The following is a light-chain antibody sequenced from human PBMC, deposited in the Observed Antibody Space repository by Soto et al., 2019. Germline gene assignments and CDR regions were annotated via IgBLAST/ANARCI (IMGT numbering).Light chain of an antibody. CDR3: SSYAGSNYVV. CDR2: DVS. V-gene: IGLV2-8*01. J-gene: IGLJ2*01. CDR1: SSDVGGYNY. Sequence: QSALTQPPSASGSPGQSVTISCTGTSSDVGGYNYVSWYQQHPGKAPKLMIYDVSKRPSGVPDRVSGSKSGNTASLTVSGLQAEDEADYYCSSYAGSNYVVFGGGTKLTVL.